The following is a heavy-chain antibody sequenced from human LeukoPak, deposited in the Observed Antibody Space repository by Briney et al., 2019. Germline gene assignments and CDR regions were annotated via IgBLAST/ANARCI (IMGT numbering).Heavy chain of an antibody. V-gene: IGHV3-30*18. J-gene: IGHJ4*02. CDR2: ISYDGRNK. CDR1: GFTFSSYG. CDR3: AKATDSTDYYDSSGYPGY. D-gene: IGHD3-22*01. Sequence: QPGGSLRLSCAASGFTFSSYGMHWVRQAPGKGLEWVAVISYDGRNKYYADSVKGRFTISRDNSKNTLYLQMNSLRAEDTAVYYCAKATDSTDYYDSSGYPGYWGQGTLVTVSS.